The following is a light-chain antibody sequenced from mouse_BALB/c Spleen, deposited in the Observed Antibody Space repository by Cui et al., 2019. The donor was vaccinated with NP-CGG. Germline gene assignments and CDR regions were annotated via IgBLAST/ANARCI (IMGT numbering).Light chain of an antibody. Sequence: QAVVTQESALTTLPGETVTLTCRSSTGAVTSSNYANWVQEKPDHLFNGLIGGTNNRAPGVSARFSGSLIGDKAALTITGAQTEDEAIYFCALWYSNHWVFGGGTKLTFL. CDR1: TGAVTSSNY. CDR2: GTN. CDR3: ALWYSNHWV. V-gene: IGLV1*01. J-gene: IGLJ1*01.